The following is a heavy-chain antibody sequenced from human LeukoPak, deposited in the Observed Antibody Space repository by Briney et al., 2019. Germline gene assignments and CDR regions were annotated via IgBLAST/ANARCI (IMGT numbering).Heavy chain of an antibody. Sequence: PGGSLRLSCAASRFTFSGYGMHWVRQAPGKGLEWVSAISGSGGSTYYADSVKGRFTISRDNSKNTLYLQMNSLRAEDTAVYYCARDQEQWLVLGWFDPWGQGTLVTVSS. CDR3: ARDQEQWLVLGWFDP. CDR2: ISGSGGST. J-gene: IGHJ5*02. CDR1: RFTFSGYG. V-gene: IGHV3-23*01. D-gene: IGHD6-19*01.